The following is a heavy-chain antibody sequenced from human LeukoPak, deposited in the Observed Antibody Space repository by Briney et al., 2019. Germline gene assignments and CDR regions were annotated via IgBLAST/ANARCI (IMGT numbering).Heavy chain of an antibody. CDR3: ARDAVAFAIIWYFDL. D-gene: IGHD2-21*01. CDR1: GFTFNNYA. Sequence: PGGSLRLSCAASGFTFNNYAMNWVRQAPGKGLEWVSDISGSGGTTYYTDSVKGRFTISRDSSKNTLYLQMNSLRAEDTAVYYCARDAVAFAIIWYFDLWGRGTPVSVSS. V-gene: IGHV3-23*01. J-gene: IGHJ2*01. CDR2: ISGSGGTT.